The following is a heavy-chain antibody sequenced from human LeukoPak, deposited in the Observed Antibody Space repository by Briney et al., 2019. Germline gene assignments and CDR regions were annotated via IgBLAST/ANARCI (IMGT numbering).Heavy chain of an antibody. V-gene: IGHV3-7*01. J-gene: IGHJ4*02. CDR2: IKLDGSEI. Sequence: GGSLRLSCAASGFTFSNYWMSWVRQAPGQGLAGVANIKLDGSEIYYVDSVKGRFTISRDNAKNSPYLQMNSMRAEDTAVYYCTQTRIGTNWGQGTLVTVSS. CDR1: GFTFSNYW. D-gene: IGHD1-14*01. CDR3: TQTRIGTN.